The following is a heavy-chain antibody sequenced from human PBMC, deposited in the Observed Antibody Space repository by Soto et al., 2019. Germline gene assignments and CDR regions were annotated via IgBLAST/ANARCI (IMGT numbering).Heavy chain of an antibody. V-gene: IGHV3-23*01. Sequence: GGSLRLSCRGSGFTFSSYSMSWVRQAPGKGLEWVSGFRAGGDDGTTYYADSVKGRLTISRDNSKNTLFLQMNSLRAEDTAIYYCAKKVNSGSGSQYFDYFGQGTLVTVSS. CDR1: GFTFSSYS. J-gene: IGHJ4*02. D-gene: IGHD3-10*01. CDR3: AKKVNSGSGSQYFDY. CDR2: FRAGGDDGTT.